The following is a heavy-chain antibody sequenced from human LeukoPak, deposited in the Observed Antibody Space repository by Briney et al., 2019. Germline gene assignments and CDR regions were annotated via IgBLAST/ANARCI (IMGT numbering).Heavy chain of an antibody. V-gene: IGHV4-59*08. D-gene: IGHD5-12*01. J-gene: IGHJ3*02. CDR1: GGSLSSYY. CDR3: ARQSGNGYSGYDFQAFDI. Sequence: PSETLSLTCTVSGGSLSSYYWSWIRQPPGKGLEWIGYIYYSGSTNYNPSLKSRVTIPVDMSKNQFPLKLSSVTAADTAVYYCARQSGNGYSGYDFQAFDIWGQGTMVTVSS. CDR2: IYYSGST.